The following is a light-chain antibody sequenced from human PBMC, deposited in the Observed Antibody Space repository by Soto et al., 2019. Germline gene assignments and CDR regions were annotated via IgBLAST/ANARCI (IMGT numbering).Light chain of an antibody. J-gene: IGKJ1*01. CDR2: DAS. CDR1: QSVSSY. CDR3: QQYNSYPET. V-gene: IGKV3-11*01. Sequence: EIVLAQSPGTLSLSPGDRATLSSRASQSVSSYLAWYQQKPGQAPRLLIYDASNRATGIPARFSGSGSGTDFTLTISGLQPDDFATYYCQQYNSYPETFGQGTKVDIK.